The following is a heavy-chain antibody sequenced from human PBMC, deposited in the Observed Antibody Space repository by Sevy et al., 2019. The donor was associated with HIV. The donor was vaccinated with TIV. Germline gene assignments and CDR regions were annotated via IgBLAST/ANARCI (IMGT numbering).Heavy chain of an antibody. CDR2: ISYDGNYR. Sequence: GGSLRLSCAASGFTFSTYDIHWVRQAPGKGLEWVAIISYDGNYRYYADSVRGRFSMSRDNSKNTLYLQLNGPSIEDTAVYYCAKNRPPGGSYFSRHAMDVWGRGTTVTVSS. CDR1: GFTFSTYD. V-gene: IGHV3-30*18. D-gene: IGHD3-16*01. CDR3: AKNRPPGGSYFSRHAMDV. J-gene: IGHJ6*02.